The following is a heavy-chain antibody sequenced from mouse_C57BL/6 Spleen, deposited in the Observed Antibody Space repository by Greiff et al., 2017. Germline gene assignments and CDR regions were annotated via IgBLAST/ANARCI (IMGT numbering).Heavy chain of an antibody. CDR2: IHPNSGST. J-gene: IGHJ4*01. V-gene: IGHV1-64*01. CDR3: AGDYYGSSYGYYAMDY. CDR1: GYTFTSYW. Sequence: QVHVKQPGAELVKPGASVKLSCKASGYTFTSYWMHWVKQRPGQGLEWIGMIHPNSGSTNYNEKFKSKATLTVDKSSSTAYMQLSSLTSEDSAVYYCAGDYYGSSYGYYAMDYWGQGTSVTVSS. D-gene: IGHD1-1*01.